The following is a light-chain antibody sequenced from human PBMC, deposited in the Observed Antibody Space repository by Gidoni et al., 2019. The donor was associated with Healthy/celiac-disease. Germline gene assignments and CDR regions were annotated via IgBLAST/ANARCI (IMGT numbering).Light chain of an antibody. V-gene: IGLV3-1*01. CDR3: QAGDSSTV. CDR1: KLGDKY. J-gene: IGLJ2*01. CDR2: QDN. Sequence: SYELTHPPSLSVSPGQTASITCSGDKLGDKYACLYQQKPGQSPVLVIYQDNKRPSGIPERFSGSNSGNTATLTISGTQAMDEADYYCQAGDSSTVFGGGTKLTVL.